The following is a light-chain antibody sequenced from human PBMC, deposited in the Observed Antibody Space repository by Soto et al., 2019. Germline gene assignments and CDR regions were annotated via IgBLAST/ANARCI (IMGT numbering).Light chain of an antibody. CDR3: QKYNSGLIT. Sequence: IQLTHSPSSLSASVGDRVTISCRASQDISTHLAWFAQKPGRAPQLLIYAAYTLQSGVPSRFSGSGSGTDFTLTISSLQPEDVAIYYCQKYNSGLITFGQGTRLEIK. V-gene: IGKV1-27*01. CDR1: QDISTH. J-gene: IGKJ5*01. CDR2: AAY.